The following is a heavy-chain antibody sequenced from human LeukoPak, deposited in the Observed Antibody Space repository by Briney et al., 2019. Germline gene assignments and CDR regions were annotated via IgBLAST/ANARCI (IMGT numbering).Heavy chain of an antibody. CDR1: GFAFSSYS. CDR2: ISSSSSYI. Sequence: GGSLRLSCAASGFAFSSYSMNWVRQAPGKGLEWVSSISSSSSYIYYADSVKGRFTISRDNAKNSLYLQMNSLKTEDTAVYYCTRWAPVITEEYFQHWGQGTLVTVSS. CDR3: TRWAPVITEEYFQH. V-gene: IGHV3-21*04. J-gene: IGHJ1*01. D-gene: IGHD3-22*01.